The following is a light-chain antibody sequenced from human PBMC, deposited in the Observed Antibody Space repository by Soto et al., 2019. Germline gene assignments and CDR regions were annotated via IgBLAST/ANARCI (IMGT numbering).Light chain of an antibody. CDR2: DAS. J-gene: IGKJ1*01. CDR1: QSIRTW. V-gene: IGKV1-5*01. Sequence: DIQMTQSPSPLSQSLGDRVPFTCRPIQSIRTWLAWYQQKPGKAPQLLIYDASNLESGVPSRFSGSGSGTEFTLTISSLQPDDFATYYCQQYDSFSKTFGRGTKVEVK. CDR3: QQYDSFSKT.